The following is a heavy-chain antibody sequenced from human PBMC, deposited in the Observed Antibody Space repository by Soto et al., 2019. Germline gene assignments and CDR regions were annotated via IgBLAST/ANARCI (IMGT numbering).Heavy chain of an antibody. CDR3: AKDRRAGGNSAFYFDF. Sequence: GGSLRLSCAASGFTFSSYAMSWVRQALGKGLEWVSAISGSGGSTYYADSVKGRFTISRDNSKNTLYLQMNSLRAEDTAVYYCAKDRRAGGNSAFYFDFWGQGAQVTVSS. CDR1: GFTFSSYA. CDR2: ISGSGGST. D-gene: IGHD3-16*01. J-gene: IGHJ4*02. V-gene: IGHV3-23*01.